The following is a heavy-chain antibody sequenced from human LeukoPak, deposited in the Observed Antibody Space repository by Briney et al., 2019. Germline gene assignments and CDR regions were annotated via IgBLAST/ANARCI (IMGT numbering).Heavy chain of an antibody. CDR2: INTDGSST. D-gene: IGHD3-10*01. V-gene: IGHV3-74*03. J-gene: IGHJ4*02. CDR3: TISAPGKRYFDN. CDR1: GFTFSNYW. Sequence: GSLRLSCAASGFTFSNYWMYWVRQAPGKGLVCVSRINTDGSSTSYADSVTSRFTISRDDAKNTLYLQMNSLGTEDTAVYYCTISAPGKRYFDNWGQGTLVTVSS.